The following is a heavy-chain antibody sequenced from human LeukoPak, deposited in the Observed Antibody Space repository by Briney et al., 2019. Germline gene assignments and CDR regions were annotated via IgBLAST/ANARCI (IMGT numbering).Heavy chain of an antibody. CDR1: GYTFTSYY. CDR3: AILQQLALDY. D-gene: IGHD6-13*01. J-gene: IGHJ4*02. CDR2: INPSGGST. Sequence: GASVKVSCKASGYTFTSYYMHWVRQAPGQGREWMGIINPSGGSTSYAQKFQGRVTITRDMSTSTVYMELSSLRSEDTAVYNCAILQQLALDYWGQGTLVTVSS. V-gene: IGHV1-46*01.